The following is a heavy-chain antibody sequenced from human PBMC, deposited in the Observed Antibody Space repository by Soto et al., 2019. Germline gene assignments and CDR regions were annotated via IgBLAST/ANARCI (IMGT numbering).Heavy chain of an antibody. Sequence: GASVKVSCKASGYTFTSYGISWLRQAPGQGLEWMGWISAYNGNTNYAQKLQGRVTMTTDTSTSTAYMELRSLRSDDTAVYYCARDQDCSGGSCYFDYWGQGTLVTVSS. V-gene: IGHV1-18*01. CDR2: ISAYNGNT. CDR3: ARDQDCSGGSCYFDY. D-gene: IGHD2-15*01. CDR1: GYTFTSYG. J-gene: IGHJ4*02.